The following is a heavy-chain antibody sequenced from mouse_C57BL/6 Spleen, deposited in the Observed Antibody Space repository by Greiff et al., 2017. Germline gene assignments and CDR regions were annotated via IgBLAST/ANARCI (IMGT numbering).Heavy chain of an antibody. CDR1: GYAFSSYW. J-gene: IGHJ3*01. CDR2: IYPGDGDT. CDR3: ARGWSSSAWFAY. D-gene: IGHD1-1*01. Sequence: QVQLQQSGAELVKPGASVKISCKASGYAFSSYWMNWVKQRPGKGLEWIGQIYPGDGDTNYNGKFKGKATLTADKSSSTAYMQLSSLTSEDSAVYFCARGWSSSAWFAYWGQGTLVTVSA. V-gene: IGHV1-80*01.